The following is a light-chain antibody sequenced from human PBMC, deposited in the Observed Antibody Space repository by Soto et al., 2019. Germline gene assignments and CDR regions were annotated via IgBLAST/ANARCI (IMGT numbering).Light chain of an antibody. J-gene: IGLJ2*01. Sequence: QSVLTQPASVSGSPGQSITISCTGTSGDVGAYNYVSWYQQHPGKAPKLMIYDVSNRPSGVSNRFSGSKSGNTASLTISGLQAEDEADYYCCSFTSSTTLIFGGGTKLTVL. CDR2: DVS. CDR1: SGDVGAYNY. CDR3: CSFTSSTTLI. V-gene: IGLV2-14*03.